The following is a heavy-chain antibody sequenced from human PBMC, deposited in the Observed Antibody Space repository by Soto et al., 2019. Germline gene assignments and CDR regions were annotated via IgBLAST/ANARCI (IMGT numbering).Heavy chain of an antibody. CDR1: GYSFTSYW. V-gene: IGHV5-51*01. CDR2: IYPGDSDT. Sequence: GESLKISCKGSGYSFTSYWIGWVRQMPGKGLEWMGIIYPGDSDTRYSPSFQGQVTISADKSISTAYLQWSSLKASDTAMYYCARAQTTVTTLYYFDYWGQRTLVTVSS. J-gene: IGHJ4*02. D-gene: IGHD4-17*01. CDR3: ARAQTTVTTLYYFDY.